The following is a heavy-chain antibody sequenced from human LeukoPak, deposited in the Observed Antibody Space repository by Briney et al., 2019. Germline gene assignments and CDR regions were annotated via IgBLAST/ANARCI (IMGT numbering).Heavy chain of an antibody. Sequence: SETLSLTCAVSGGSISSAGYSWSWIRQPPGKGLEWIGYISHSGRTFYNPSLKSRVTISVDRSKNQFSLELSSVTAADTAVYYCARQGYSAYEILDYWGQGTLVTVSS. D-gene: IGHD5-12*01. CDR2: ISHSGRT. CDR3: ARQGYSAYEILDY. J-gene: IGHJ4*02. V-gene: IGHV4-30-2*01. CDR1: GGSISSAGYS.